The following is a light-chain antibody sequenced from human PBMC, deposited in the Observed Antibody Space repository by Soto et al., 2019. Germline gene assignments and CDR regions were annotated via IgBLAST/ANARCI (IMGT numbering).Light chain of an antibody. CDR3: QHYGGAPPRT. J-gene: IGKJ2*01. CDR1: QSITSNY. CDR2: GKS. Sequence: EIVLTQSPGTLSLSPGERATLSCRASQSITSNYLAWYQQKPGQAPSLLIYGKSGRATGIPDMFSGSGSGTDFTLTISRLEPEDFALSYCQHYGGAPPRTFGQGTKLEI. V-gene: IGKV3-20*01.